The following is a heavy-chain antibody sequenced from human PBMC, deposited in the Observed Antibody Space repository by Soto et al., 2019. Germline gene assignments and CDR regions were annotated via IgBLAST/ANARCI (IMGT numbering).Heavy chain of an antibody. D-gene: IGHD3-22*01. CDR1: GGTFSSYA. J-gene: IGHJ1*01. CDR2: IIPIFGTA. Sequence: SVKVSCKASGGTFSSYAISWVRQAPGQGLEWMGGIIPIFGTANYAQKFQGRVTITADESTSTAYMELSSLRSEDTAVYYCARTYYDSSGYYYETEYFQHWGQGTLVTVSS. CDR3: ARTYYDSSGYYYETEYFQH. V-gene: IGHV1-69*13.